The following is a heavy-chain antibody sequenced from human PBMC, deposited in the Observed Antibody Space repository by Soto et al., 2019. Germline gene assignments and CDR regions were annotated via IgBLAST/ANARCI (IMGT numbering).Heavy chain of an antibody. Sequence: QVQLVESGGGLVKPGGSLRLSCVASGFTFSDHYMTWIRQAPGKGLEWLSFISTSSSYTNYADSVKGRFTISRDNAINSLYLQMNSLRAEDTAVYYCASLRLTGYFDYWGQGTLVTVSS. J-gene: IGHJ4*02. V-gene: IGHV3-11*05. CDR1: GFTFSDHY. CDR2: ISTSSSYT. CDR3: ASLRLTGYFDY.